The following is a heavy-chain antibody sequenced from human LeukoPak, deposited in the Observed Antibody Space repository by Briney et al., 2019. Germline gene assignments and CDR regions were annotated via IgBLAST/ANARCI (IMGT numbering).Heavy chain of an antibody. CDR3: ARDYDIVESHEGHDVFDI. Sequence: GGSLRLSCAASGFIFSNYGMHWVRQAPGKGLEWVAFIRYDGSNKYYADSVKGRFTIYRDNSKNTLYLQMNSLRAEDTAVYYCARDYDIVESHEGHDVFDIWGQGTLVTVSS. V-gene: IGHV3-30*02. CDR1: GFIFSNYG. CDR2: IRYDGSNK. J-gene: IGHJ3*02. D-gene: IGHD2-21*01.